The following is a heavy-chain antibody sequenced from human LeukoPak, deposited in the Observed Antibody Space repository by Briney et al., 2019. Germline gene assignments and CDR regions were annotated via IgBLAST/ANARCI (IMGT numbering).Heavy chain of an antibody. V-gene: IGHV1-69*13. CDR2: SIPVVGTT. D-gene: IGHD3-9*01. CDR1: GGTFSSYA. J-gene: IGHJ6*03. CDR3: ARGVLNAVNDDYYYYMDV. Sequence: SVKVSCKASGGTFSSYAISWVRQAPGQGLEWMGGSIPVVGTTTYAQKFQGRVSITADAWTSTAHLELSSLRPEDTAVYYCARGVLNAVNDDYYYYMDVWGQGTTV.